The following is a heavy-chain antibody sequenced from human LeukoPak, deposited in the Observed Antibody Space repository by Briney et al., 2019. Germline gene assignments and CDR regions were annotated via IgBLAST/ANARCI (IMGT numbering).Heavy chain of an antibody. J-gene: IGHJ2*01. CDR1: GGSISSYY. CDR2: IYYSGST. Sequence: SETLSLTCTVSGGSISSYYWSWIRQPPGKGLEWIGYIYYSGSTNYNPSLKSRVTISVDTSKNQFSLKLSSVTAADTAVYYCAREDSSPDRNIGYFDLWGRGTLVTVSS. V-gene: IGHV4-59*01. D-gene: IGHD6-13*01. CDR3: AREDSSPDRNIGYFDL.